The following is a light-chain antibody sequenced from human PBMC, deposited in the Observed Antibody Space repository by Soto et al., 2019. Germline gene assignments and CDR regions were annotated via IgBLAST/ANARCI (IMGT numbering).Light chain of an antibody. V-gene: IGKV1-39*01. CDR3: QQSYSTLFT. Sequence: DIQMTQSPSSLSASVGDRVTITCRESQSISTYLNWYQQKPGKAPKLLIYATSSLQSGVPSRFSGSGSGTDFTLTISSLQPEDFATYYCQQSYSTLFTFGPGTEVDIK. J-gene: IGKJ3*01. CDR2: ATS. CDR1: QSISTY.